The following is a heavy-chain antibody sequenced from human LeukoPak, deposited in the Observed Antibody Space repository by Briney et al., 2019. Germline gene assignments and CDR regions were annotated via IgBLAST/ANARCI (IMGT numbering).Heavy chain of an antibody. J-gene: IGHJ4*02. CDR1: GFTFSSYT. D-gene: IGHD2-2*02. V-gene: IGHV3-21*01. CDR3: ERDPYPRKYCSSTSCYTQGYFDY. CDR2: ISSSSYI. Sequence: GGSLRLSCAASGFTFSSYTMNWVRQAPGRGLEWVSSISSSSYIDYADSVKGRFTISRDNGETTLYVQVNSLMAEDTAMYYGERDPYPRKYCSSTSCYTQGYFDYWGQGTLVIVSS.